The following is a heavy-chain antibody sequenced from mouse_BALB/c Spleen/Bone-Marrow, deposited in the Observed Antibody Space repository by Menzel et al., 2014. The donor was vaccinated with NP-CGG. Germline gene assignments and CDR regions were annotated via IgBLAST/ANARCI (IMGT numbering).Heavy chain of an antibody. Sequence: EVQLQQSGGGLVQPGGSLKLSCAASGFTFSTYGMSWVRQTPDKRLEWVATISSGGSYTYYPDSVKGRFTISRDNAKNTLYLQMSSLKSEDTAMYYCARQGGYFDYWGQGTTLTVSS. V-gene: IGHV5-6*01. CDR1: GFTFSTYG. J-gene: IGHJ2*01. CDR3: ARQGGYFDY. CDR2: ISSGGSYT.